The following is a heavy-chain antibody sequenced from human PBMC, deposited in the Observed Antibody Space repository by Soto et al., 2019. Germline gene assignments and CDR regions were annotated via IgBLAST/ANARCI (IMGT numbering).Heavy chain of an antibody. Sequence: PGESLKISCKGSGYSFTSYWISWVRQMPGKGLEWMGRIDPSDSYTNYSPSFQGHVTISADKSISTAYLQWSSLKASDTAMYYCAILSSITIFGVVPPLWGQGTLVTVSS. CDR3: AILSSITIFGVVPPL. CDR1: GYSFTSYW. CDR2: IDPSDSYT. D-gene: IGHD3-3*01. V-gene: IGHV5-10-1*01. J-gene: IGHJ4*02.